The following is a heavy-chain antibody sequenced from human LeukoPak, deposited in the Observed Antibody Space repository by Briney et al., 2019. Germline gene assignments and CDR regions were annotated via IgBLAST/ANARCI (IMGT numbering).Heavy chain of an antibody. Sequence: PSETLSLTCAVYGGSFSGYYWSWIRQPPGKGLEWIGEINHSGSTNYNPSLKSRVTISVDTSKNQFSLKLSSVTAADTAVYYGARGRTIYGDYRAARDWFDPWGQGTLVTVSS. CDR3: ARGRTIYGDYRAARDWFDP. J-gene: IGHJ5*02. CDR1: GGSFSGYY. V-gene: IGHV4-34*01. D-gene: IGHD4-17*01. CDR2: INHSGST.